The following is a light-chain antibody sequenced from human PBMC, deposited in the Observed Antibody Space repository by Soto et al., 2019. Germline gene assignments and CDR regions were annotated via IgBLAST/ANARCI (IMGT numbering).Light chain of an antibody. V-gene: IGLV2-14*01. CDR2: EVR. Sequence: QSALTQPASVSGSPGQSITVSCTGTNTDVGGYNYVSWYQHRPGKAPRLMIYEVRNRLSGVSNRFSGSKSGNTASLTISGHQSEDEADYHCTSYTPTGALVFGSGTKLTVL. CDR3: TSYTPTGALV. J-gene: IGLJ3*02. CDR1: NTDVGGYNY.